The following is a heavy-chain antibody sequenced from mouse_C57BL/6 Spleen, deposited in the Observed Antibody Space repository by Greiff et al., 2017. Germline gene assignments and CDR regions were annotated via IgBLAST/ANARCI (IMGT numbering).Heavy chain of an antibody. Sequence: QVHVKQSGAELARPGASVKLSCKASGYTFTSYGISWVKQRTGQGLEWIGEIYPRSGNTYYNEKFKGKATLTADKSSSTAYMGLRSLTSEDSAVYFCASYYGSSCDFVFAYWGQGTLVTVSA. CDR2: IYPRSGNT. J-gene: IGHJ3*01. CDR1: GYTFTSYG. D-gene: IGHD1-1*01. V-gene: IGHV1-81*01. CDR3: ASYYGSSCDFVFAY.